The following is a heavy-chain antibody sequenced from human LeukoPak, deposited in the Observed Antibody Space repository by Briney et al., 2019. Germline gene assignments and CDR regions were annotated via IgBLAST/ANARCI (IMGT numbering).Heavy chain of an antibody. CDR3: ARPLRGDSSGYYYVTTILHA. Sequence: AAVKVSCKASGYTFTCYDINWVRQPTGQGLEWMGGINTNSGNTDYAQKFQGRVTMTRNTSISTAYMELSSLRSEDTAVYYCARPLRGDSSGYYYVTTILHAWGQGTLVTVSS. D-gene: IGHD3-22*01. CDR2: INTNSGNT. J-gene: IGHJ5*02. CDR1: GYTFTCYD. V-gene: IGHV1-8*01.